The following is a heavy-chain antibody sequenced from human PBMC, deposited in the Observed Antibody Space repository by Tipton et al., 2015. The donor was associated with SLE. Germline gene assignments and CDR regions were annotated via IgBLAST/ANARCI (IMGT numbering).Heavy chain of an antibody. CDR2: IYYSGST. CDR3: ARHSSHYCSSTSCYFDY. V-gene: IGHV4-31*02. CDR1: GGSISSGGYY. Sequence: LRLSCTVSGGSISSGGYYWSWIRQHPGKGLEWIGYIYYSGSTYYNPSLKSRVTISVDTSKNQFSLKLSSVTAADTAVYYCARHSSHYCSSTSCYFDYWGQGTLVTVSS. D-gene: IGHD2-2*01. J-gene: IGHJ4*02.